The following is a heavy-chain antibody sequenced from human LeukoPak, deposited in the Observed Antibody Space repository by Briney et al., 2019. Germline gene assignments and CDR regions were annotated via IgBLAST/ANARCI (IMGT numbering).Heavy chain of an antibody. CDR3: ARRLWSGQSDAFDI. CDR1: EYKFTDYW. J-gene: IGHJ3*02. D-gene: IGHD3-3*01. CDR2: IYPGDSDT. V-gene: IGHV5-51*01. Sequence: GESLKISCTGSEYKFTDYWIGWVRQMPGKGLEWMGIIYPGDSDTRYSPSFQDQVTISADKSISTAYLQWSGLKASDTAMYYCARRLWSGQSDAFDIWGQGTMVTVSS.